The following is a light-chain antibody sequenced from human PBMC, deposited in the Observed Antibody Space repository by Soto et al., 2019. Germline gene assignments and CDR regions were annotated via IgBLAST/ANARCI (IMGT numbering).Light chain of an antibody. Sequence: QSALTQPPSASGSPGQAVTISCTGTSRDIGGYDFVSWYQVRPGEAPQLIIYNVNGRPSGVPRRFSGSKSGTSASLAISGLRSEDEADYSCAAWDDSLSDYVLATGTKVTVL. CDR2: NVN. J-gene: IGLJ1*01. CDR3: AAWDDSLSDYV. V-gene: IGLV2-8*01. CDR1: SRDIGGYDF.